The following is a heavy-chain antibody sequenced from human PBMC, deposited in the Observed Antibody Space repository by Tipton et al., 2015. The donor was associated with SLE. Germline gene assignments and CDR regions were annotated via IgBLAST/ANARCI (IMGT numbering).Heavy chain of an antibody. J-gene: IGHJ2*01. CDR3: AKGAYDFWSGYYTGDWYFDL. D-gene: IGHD3-3*01. CDR1: GFTFKRFG. Sequence: SLRLSCAASGFTFKRFGMHWVRQAPGKGLEWVAVIWNDGSKTYYADSVKGRFTISRDNSKNTLYLQMNSLRAEDTAVYYCAKGAYDFWSGYYTGDWYFDLWGRGTLVTVSS. V-gene: IGHV3-33*06. CDR2: IWNDGSKT.